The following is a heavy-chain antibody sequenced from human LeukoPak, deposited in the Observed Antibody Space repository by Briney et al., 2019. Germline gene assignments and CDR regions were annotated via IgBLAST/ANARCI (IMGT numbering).Heavy chain of an antibody. CDR3: AKRVDYYYDSSGYPDY. D-gene: IGHD3-22*01. CDR1: GFTFSSYA. J-gene: IGHJ4*02. CDR2: ISGCGGST. Sequence: AGGSLRPSCAASGFTFSSYAMSWVRQAPGKGLEWVSAISGCGGSTYYADSVKGRFTISRDNSKNTLYLQMNSLRAEDTAVYYCAKRVDYYYDSSGYPDYWGQGTLVTVSS. V-gene: IGHV3-23*01.